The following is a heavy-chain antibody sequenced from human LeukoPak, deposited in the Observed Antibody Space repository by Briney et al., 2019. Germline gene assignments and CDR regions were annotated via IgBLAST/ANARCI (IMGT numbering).Heavy chain of an antibody. D-gene: IGHD3-22*01. Sequence: SETLSLTCAVYGGSFSGYYWSWIRQPPGKGLEWIGESNHSGSTNYNPSLKSRVTISVDTSKNQFSLKLSSVTAADTAVYYCARGVSMIVVVIHDWYFDLWGRGTLVTVSS. CDR1: GGSFSGYY. V-gene: IGHV4-34*01. CDR3: ARGVSMIVVVIHDWYFDL. CDR2: SNHSGST. J-gene: IGHJ2*01.